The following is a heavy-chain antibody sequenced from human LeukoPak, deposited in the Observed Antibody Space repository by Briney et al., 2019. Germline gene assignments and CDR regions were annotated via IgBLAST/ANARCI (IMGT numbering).Heavy chain of an antibody. J-gene: IGHJ5*02. Sequence: PGGSLRLSCAASGFTFSSYSMNWVHQAPGKGLEWVSYISSSSSTIYYADSVKGRFTISRDNAKNSLYLQMNSLRAEDTAVYYCARELQYYYGSGSYSERFDPWGQGTLVAVSS. CDR1: GFTFSSYS. V-gene: IGHV3-48*04. D-gene: IGHD3-10*01. CDR2: ISSSSSTI. CDR3: ARELQYYYGSGSYSERFDP.